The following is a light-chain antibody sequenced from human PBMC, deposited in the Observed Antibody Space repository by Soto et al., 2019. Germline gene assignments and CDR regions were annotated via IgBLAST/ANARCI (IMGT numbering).Light chain of an antibody. V-gene: IGLV2-14*01. Sequence: QSVLTQPASVSGSSGQSIAISCTGYSSDVGIYNYVSWYQQHPGKVPKLIIYEVTNRPSGVSNRFSGSKSGNTASLTISGLQAEDEADYYCSSYTTSSTRVFGTGTKVTVL. J-gene: IGLJ1*01. CDR3: SSYTTSSTRV. CDR1: SSDVGIYNY. CDR2: EVT.